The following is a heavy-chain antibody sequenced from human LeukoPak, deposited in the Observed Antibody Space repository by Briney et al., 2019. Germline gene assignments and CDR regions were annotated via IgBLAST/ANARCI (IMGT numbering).Heavy chain of an antibody. J-gene: IGHJ4*02. Sequence: SVKVSCKASGGTFSSYAISWVRQAPGQGLEWMGRIIPILGIANYAQKFQGRVTITADKSTSTAYMELSSLRSEDTAVYYCATAGTRWELHRGFDFDYWGQGTLVTVSS. CDR2: IIPILGIA. CDR3: ATAGTRWELHRGFDFDY. V-gene: IGHV1-69*04. D-gene: IGHD1-26*01. CDR1: GGTFSSYA.